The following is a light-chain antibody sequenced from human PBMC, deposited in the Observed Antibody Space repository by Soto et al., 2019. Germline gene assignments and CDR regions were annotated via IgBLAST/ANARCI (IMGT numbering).Light chain of an antibody. Sequence: QSVLTQPPSVSGAPGQRVTISCTGSTSNIGAGYEVHWYQQVPGTAPKLLVSGHNNRPAEVPDRFFGSKSGTSASLTITGLLAEDEADYYCQSFDSSLGGSGVFGGGTKVIVL. CDR3: QSFDSSLGGSGV. V-gene: IGLV1-40*01. CDR1: TSNIGAGYE. J-gene: IGLJ3*02. CDR2: GHN.